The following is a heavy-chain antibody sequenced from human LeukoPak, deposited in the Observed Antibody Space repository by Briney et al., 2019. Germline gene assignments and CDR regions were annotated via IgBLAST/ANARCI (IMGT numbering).Heavy chain of an antibody. CDR3: ARPTSSCSGGSCYSGFDY. D-gene: IGHD2-15*01. CDR1: RYSFTSYW. V-gene: IGHV5-51*01. Sequence: GESLKISCKGSRYSFTSYWIGWVRQMPGKGLEWMGIIYPGDSDTRYSPSFQGQVTISADKSISTAYLQWSSLKASDTSIYYCARPTSSCSGGSCYSGFDYWGQGTLVTVSS. CDR2: IYPGDSDT. J-gene: IGHJ4*02.